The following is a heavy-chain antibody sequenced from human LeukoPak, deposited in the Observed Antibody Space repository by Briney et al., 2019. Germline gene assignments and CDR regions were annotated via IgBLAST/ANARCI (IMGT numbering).Heavy chain of an antibody. Sequence: SETLSLTCTGSGGSISSYYWSWIRQPPGKGLEGIGYIYYSGSTNDNPSLKSRVTISVDTSTTHFSLKLSSVPAADTAVYYCARHGAAARLRANGMDVWGPGTTVTVSS. D-gene: IGHD6-13*01. V-gene: IGHV4-59*08. CDR1: GGSISSYY. J-gene: IGHJ6*02. CDR3: ARHGAAARLRANGMDV. CDR2: IYYSGST.